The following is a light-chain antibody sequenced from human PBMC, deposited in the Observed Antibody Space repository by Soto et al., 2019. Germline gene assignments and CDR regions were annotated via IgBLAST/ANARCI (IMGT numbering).Light chain of an antibody. Sequence: EIVMTQSPATLSVSPGERVTLSCRASQSVSLNLAWYQQKPGQAPRLLIFGASTRATGVPARFSGSGSGTDFALTINSLQSEDFVVYYCQQYNNWPPYTFGQGTKLEI. CDR3: QQYNNWPPYT. J-gene: IGKJ2*01. CDR2: GAS. V-gene: IGKV3-15*01. CDR1: QSVSLN.